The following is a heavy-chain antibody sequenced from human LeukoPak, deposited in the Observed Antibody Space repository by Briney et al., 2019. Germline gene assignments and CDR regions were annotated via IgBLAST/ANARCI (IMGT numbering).Heavy chain of an antibody. CDR1: GYTFTSYY. CDR2: INPSGGST. D-gene: IGHD6-19*01. J-gene: IGHJ4*02. CDR3: AREGSSSGWISPGY. Sequence: ASVKVSCKASGYTFTSYYMHWVRQPPGQGLEWMGIINPSGGSTRYAQKSQGRVTMTRDMSTSRVYMELSSLRSEDTAVYYCAREGSSSGWISPGYWGQGTLVTVSS. V-gene: IGHV1-46*01.